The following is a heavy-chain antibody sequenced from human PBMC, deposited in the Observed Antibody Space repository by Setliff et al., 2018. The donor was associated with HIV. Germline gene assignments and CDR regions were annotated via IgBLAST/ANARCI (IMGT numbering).Heavy chain of an antibody. CDR2: IWYDGSKK. J-gene: IGHJ3*02. V-gene: IGHV3-30*02. CDR3: TTLVGANPWHDAFDI. CDR1: GFSFSAYG. D-gene: IGHD1-26*01. Sequence: PGGSLRLSCVASGFSFSAYGMYWIRQAPGKGLEWVAFIWYDGSKKYYADSVKGRFTISRDNSKNTLYLQMNSLRIEDTAVYYCTTLVGANPWHDAFDIWGHGTMVTVSS.